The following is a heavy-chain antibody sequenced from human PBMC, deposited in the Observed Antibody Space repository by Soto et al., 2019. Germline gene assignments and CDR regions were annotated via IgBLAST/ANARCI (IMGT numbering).Heavy chain of an antibody. CDR3: ARARFSQWSQDYYGLDV. Sequence: SETLSLTCGLSGSLPVGSLSTYFWTWIRQPPGKGLEWIGEINHSGSPNYSPSLRGRVTISLDTSKKQFSLNLSSVTAADTAVYFCARARFSQWSQDYYGLDVWGQGXTRTVSS. D-gene: IGHD3-3*01. J-gene: IGHJ6*02. CDR2: INHSGSP. V-gene: IGHV4-34*01. CDR1: GSLPVGSLSTYF.